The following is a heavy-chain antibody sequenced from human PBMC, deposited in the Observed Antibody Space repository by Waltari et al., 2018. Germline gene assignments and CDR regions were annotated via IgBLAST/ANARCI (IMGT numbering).Heavy chain of an antibody. D-gene: IGHD3-10*01. CDR1: GGSVSSGSYY. CDR2: IYYSGTT. V-gene: IGHV4-31*03. Sequence: QVQLQESGPGLVKPSQTLSLTCTFSGGSVSSGSYYWSWIRQHPGKGLEWIGYIYYSGTTYYNPSLKSRVTISVDTSKNQFSLNVSSVTAADTAVYYCAREDYYGSGQGNSWGQGTLVTVSS. J-gene: IGHJ4*02. CDR3: AREDYYGSGQGNS.